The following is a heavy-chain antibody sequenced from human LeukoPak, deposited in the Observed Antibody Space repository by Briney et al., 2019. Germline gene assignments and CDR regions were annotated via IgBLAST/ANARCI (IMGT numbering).Heavy chain of an antibody. V-gene: IGHV3-7*03. CDR3: AKAARKDHFWSGRHYYYYMDV. J-gene: IGHJ6*03. CDR1: GFTFRSYW. CDR2: IKKDGSEK. Sequence: GGSLRLSCAVSGFTFRSYWMTWVRQAPGKGLEWVANIKKDGSEKYSKNSLYLQMNSLRAEDTAVYYCAKAARKDHFWSGRHYYYYMDVWGKGTTVTVSS. D-gene: IGHD3-3*02.